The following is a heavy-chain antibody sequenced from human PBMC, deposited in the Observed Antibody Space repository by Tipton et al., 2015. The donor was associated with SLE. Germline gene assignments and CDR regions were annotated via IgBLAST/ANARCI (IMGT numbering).Heavy chain of an antibody. CDR1: GGSINTYF. Sequence: TLSLTCTVSGGSINTYFWSXXRQPPGKGLEWLGHIYYSRSTDYNPSLKSRVTISVDRSKSQFSLDLSSVTAADTAVYYCAIYKPXNDVFDIWGXGTWVTVSS. V-gene: IGHV4-59*01. CDR2: IYYSRST. CDR3: AIYKPXNDVFDI. J-gene: IGHJ3*02. D-gene: IGHD1-1*01.